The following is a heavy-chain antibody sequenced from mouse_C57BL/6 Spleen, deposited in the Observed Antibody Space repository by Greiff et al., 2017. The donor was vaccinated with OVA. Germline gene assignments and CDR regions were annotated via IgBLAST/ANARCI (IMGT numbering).Heavy chain of an antibody. CDR2: IYPSDSET. D-gene: IGHD4-1*01. CDR1: GYTFTSYW. CDR3: ARGLTGTGYFDV. V-gene: IGHV1-61*01. J-gene: IGHJ1*03. Sequence: QVQLQQPGAELVRPGSSVKLSCKASGYTFTSYWMDWVKQRPGQGLEWIGNIYPSDSETHYNQKFKDKATLTVDKSSSTAYMQLSSLTSEDSAVYYCARGLTGTGYFDVWGTGTTGTVSS.